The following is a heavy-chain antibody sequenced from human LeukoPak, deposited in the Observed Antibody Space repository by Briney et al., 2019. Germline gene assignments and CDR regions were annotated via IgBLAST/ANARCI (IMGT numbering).Heavy chain of an antibody. CDR3: ARYCSGGTCKLGYYYYGMDV. Sequence: PGRSLRLSCAASGFTFRTYGMHWVRQAPGKGLEWVAVIWYDGSIKYYADSVKGRFSISRDNSKNTLYLQMNSLRAEDTAVYYCARYCSGGTCKLGYYYYGMDVWGQGTTVTVSS. CDR2: IWYDGSIK. V-gene: IGHV3-33*01. J-gene: IGHJ6*02. D-gene: IGHD2-15*01. CDR1: GFTFRTYG.